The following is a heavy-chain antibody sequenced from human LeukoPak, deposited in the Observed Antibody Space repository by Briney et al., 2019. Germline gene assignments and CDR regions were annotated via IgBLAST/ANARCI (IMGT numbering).Heavy chain of an antibody. CDR2: IYYSGST. CDR1: GGSFSGYY. J-gene: IGHJ4*02. V-gene: IGHV4-34*01. CDR3: ARDQKKIRDIVVVVAATE. D-gene: IGHD2-15*01. Sequence: SETLSLTCAVYGGSFSGYYWSWIRQPPGKGLEWIGSIYYSGSTYYNPSLRSRVTISVDTSKNQFSLKLSSVTAADTAVYYCARDQKKIRDIVVVVAATEWGQGTLVTVSS.